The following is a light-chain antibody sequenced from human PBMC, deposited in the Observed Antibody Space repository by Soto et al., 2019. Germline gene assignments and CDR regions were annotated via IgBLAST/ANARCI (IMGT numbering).Light chain of an antibody. CDR2: DAS. Sequence: EIVLTQSPGTLSLSPGERASLSCRASQSVSNNYLAWYQQKPGQAPRLLIYDASRRATGIPDRFSGSWSGTDFTLTISRLEPEDFAVYYCQQYGSSSLTFGGGTKVEIK. V-gene: IGKV3-20*01. CDR1: QSVSNNY. CDR3: QQYGSSSLT. J-gene: IGKJ4*01.